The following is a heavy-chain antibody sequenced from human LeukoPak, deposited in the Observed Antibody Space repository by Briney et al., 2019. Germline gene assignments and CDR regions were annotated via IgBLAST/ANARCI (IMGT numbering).Heavy chain of an antibody. Sequence: ASVKVSCKASGYTFTSYAMHWVRQAPGQWLEWMGWISAYNGNTNYAQKLQGRVTMTTDTSTSTAYMELRSLRSDDTAVYYCARFYSNYQPADYWGQGTLVTVSS. D-gene: IGHD4-11*01. CDR3: ARFYSNYQPADY. CDR2: ISAYNGNT. V-gene: IGHV1-18*01. CDR1: GYTFTSYA. J-gene: IGHJ4*02.